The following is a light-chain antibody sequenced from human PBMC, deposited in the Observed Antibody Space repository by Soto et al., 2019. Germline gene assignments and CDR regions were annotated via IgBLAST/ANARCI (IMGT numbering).Light chain of an antibody. CDR3: QQYGSAWT. CDR2: GAS. V-gene: IGKV3-20*01. CDR1: QSVSSGF. Sequence: EIVLTQSPGTLSLSPGERATLSCRASQSVSSGFLAWYQQKPGQAPRLLIYGASSRATDISDRFSGSGSGTDITLTMSSLELEDFAVYFCQQYGSAWTFGQGTKVEIK. J-gene: IGKJ1*01.